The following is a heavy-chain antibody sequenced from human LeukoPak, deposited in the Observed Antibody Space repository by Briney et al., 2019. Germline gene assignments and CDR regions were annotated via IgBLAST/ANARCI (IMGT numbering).Heavy chain of an antibody. D-gene: IGHD3-9*01. CDR3: ARDLRYFDWSNWFDP. CDR2: INAYNGNT. CDR1: GYTFTSYG. J-gene: IGHJ5*02. V-gene: IGHV1-18*01. Sequence: ASVKVSCKASGYTFTSYGISWVRQAPGQGLEWMGWINAYNGNTNYAQKLQGRVTMTTDTSTSTAYMELRSLRSDDPAVYYCARDLRYFDWSNWFDPWGQGTLVTVSS.